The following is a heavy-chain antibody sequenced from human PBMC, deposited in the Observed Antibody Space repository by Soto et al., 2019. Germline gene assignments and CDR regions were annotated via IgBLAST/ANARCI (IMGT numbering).Heavy chain of an antibody. CDR2: NYYSGIT. Sequence: WTWIRQHPGKGLEWIGYNYYSGITYYNPSLKSRVTISLDTSKNQFSLKLSSVTAADTVVYYCARGSSIAGLYYGMDVWGQGTTVTVSS. V-gene: IGHV4-31*02. D-gene: IGHD6-6*01. CDR3: ARGSSIAGLYYGMDV. J-gene: IGHJ6*02.